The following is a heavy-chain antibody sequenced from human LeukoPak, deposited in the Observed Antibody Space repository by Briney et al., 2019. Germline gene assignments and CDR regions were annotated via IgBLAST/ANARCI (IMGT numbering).Heavy chain of an antibody. CDR3: ARVTYGSGTYGAFDY. Sequence: GGTLRLSCAASGFTFSSHGMSWVRQAPGKGLEWVSTISGSGDNAYYADSVKGRFTITRDNSKNTLYLQMNSLRAEDTAVYYCARVTYGSGTYGAFDYWGQGTLVTVSS. V-gene: IGHV3-23*01. CDR2: ISGSGDNA. D-gene: IGHD3-10*01. CDR1: GFTFSSHG. J-gene: IGHJ4*02.